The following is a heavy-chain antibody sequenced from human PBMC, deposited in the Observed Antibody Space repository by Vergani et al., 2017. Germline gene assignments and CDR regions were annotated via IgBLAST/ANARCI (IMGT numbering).Heavy chain of an antibody. V-gene: IGHV4-34*01. J-gene: IGHJ4*02. D-gene: IGHD5-24*01. Sequence: QVQLQQWGAGLLKPSETLSLTCAVSGGSFSGYYWSWIRQPPGKGLEWIGEINHSGSTNYNPSLKSRVTISVDTSKNQFSLKLSSVTAADTAVYYCARVERWLQTNDYWGQGTLVTVSS. CDR1: GGSFSGYY. CDR2: INHSGST. CDR3: ARVERWLQTNDY.